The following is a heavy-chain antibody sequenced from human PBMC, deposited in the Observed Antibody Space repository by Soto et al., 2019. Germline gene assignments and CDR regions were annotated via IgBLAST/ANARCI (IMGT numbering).Heavy chain of an antibody. J-gene: IGHJ4*02. D-gene: IGHD6-13*01. Sequence: SETLSLTCSVSGGSISGSYWSWIRQSPGKGLEWLGYVYYTGRTNYSPSLRSRVSISVDTAKNEFSLRLSSVTAADTAVYFCARSVAVPGAHIDYWGQGTQVTVSS. CDR3: ARSVAVPGAHIDY. CDR1: GGSISGSY. V-gene: IGHV4-59*01. CDR2: VYYTGRT.